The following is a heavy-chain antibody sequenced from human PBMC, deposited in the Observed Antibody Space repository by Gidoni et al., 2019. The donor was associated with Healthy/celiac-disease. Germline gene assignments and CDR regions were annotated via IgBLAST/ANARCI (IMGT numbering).Heavy chain of an antibody. CDR2: IKQDGSEK. Sequence: EVQPAESGGGLVQPGGSLRLSCAASGLTFSCYGMSWVRQASGKGLEWVANIKQDGSEKYYGDSVKGRFTISRDNAKNSLYLQMNSLRAEDTAVYYCARVAPASGWKQEYYFDYWGQGTLVTVSS. CDR1: GLTFSCYG. D-gene: IGHD6-19*01. CDR3: ARVAPASGWKQEYYFDY. J-gene: IGHJ4*02. V-gene: IGHV3-7*01.